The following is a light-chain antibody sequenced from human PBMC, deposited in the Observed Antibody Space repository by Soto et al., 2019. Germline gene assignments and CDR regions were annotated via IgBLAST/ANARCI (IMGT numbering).Light chain of an antibody. V-gene: IGKV3-20*01. CDR3: HQYGSSPRT. Sequence: EIVLTQSPGTLSLSPGESAALSCRASQSISNNFLAWYQRKPGQAPRLLIYGASYRATDIPYRFSGSGSGTDFTLTITRLEPEDFAMYFCHQYGSSPRTFGQGTKVEIK. J-gene: IGKJ1*01. CDR1: QSISNNF. CDR2: GAS.